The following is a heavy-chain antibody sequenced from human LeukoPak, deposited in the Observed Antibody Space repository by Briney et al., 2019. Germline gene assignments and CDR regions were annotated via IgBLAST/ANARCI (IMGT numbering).Heavy chain of an antibody. CDR2: INSDGFSI. Sequence: GGSLRLSCAASGFTFSSYWMHWVRQAPGKGLVWVSRINSDGFSITYADSVKGRFTISRDNAKKTLYLQMNSPRAEDTAFYYCARMYCSGDSCWFDYWGQCTLVTVSS. CDR3: ARMYCSGDSCWFDY. CDR1: GFTFSSYW. D-gene: IGHD2-15*01. J-gene: IGHJ4*02. V-gene: IGHV3-74*03.